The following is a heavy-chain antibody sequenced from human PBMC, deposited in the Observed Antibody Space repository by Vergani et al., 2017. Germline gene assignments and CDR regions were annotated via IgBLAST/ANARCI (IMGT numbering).Heavy chain of an antibody. J-gene: IGHJ5*02. CDR2: INHSGST. D-gene: IGHD6-25*01. CDR1: GGSFSGYY. Sequence: QVQLQQWGAGLLKPSETLSLTCAVYGGSFSGYYWSWIRQPPGKGLEWIGEINHSGSTNYNPSLKSRVTISVDTSKNQFSLKRSSVTAADTAVYYCARLRIAARRWDWCDPWGQGTLVTVSS. CDR3: ARLRIAARRWDWCDP. V-gene: IGHV4-34*01.